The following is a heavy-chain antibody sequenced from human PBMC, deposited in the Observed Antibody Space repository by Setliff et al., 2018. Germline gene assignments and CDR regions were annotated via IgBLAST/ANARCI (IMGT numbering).Heavy chain of an antibody. CDR3: ARDKYRGDFDYGNQDFDY. J-gene: IGHJ4*02. CDR2: IYIGGST. V-gene: IGHV4-4*07. CDR1: GGSISSYY. D-gene: IGHD4-4*01. Sequence: SETLSLTCTVSGGSISSYYWSWIRQPAGKGLEWIGHIYIGGSTYYNPSLKSRVSISVDTSRNQFSLKLTSVTAADTAVYYCARDKYRGDFDYGNQDFDYWGQGTLVTVSS.